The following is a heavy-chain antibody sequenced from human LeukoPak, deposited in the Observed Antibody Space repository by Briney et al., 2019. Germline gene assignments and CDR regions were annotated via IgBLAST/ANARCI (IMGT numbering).Heavy chain of an antibody. V-gene: IGHV3-53*01. D-gene: IGHD3-10*01. CDR3: ARDSRFGELLSH. J-gene: IGHJ4*02. CDR2: IYSGGST. Sequence: GGSLRLSCAASGFTVSSNYMSWVRQAPGKGLEWVLVIYSGGSTYYADSVKGRFTISRDNSKNTLYLQMNSLRAEDTAVYYCARDSRFGELLSHWGQGTLVTVSS. CDR1: GFTVSSNY.